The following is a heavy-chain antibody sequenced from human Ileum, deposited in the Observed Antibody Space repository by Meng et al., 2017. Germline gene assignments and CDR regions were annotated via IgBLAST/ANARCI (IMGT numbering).Heavy chain of an antibody. D-gene: IGHD2-2*01. J-gene: IGHJ4*02. Sequence: GESLKISCAASGFDFSDYQMSWIRQVPGKGLEWVSCLGTGDSLIYYADSVGGRFTFSRDNAKNSLYLQMNSLKVEDTAVYYCARGCTRPDYWGQGTLVTVSS. CDR3: ARGCTRPDY. CDR2: LGTGDSLI. V-gene: IGHV3-11*01. CDR1: GFDFSDYQ.